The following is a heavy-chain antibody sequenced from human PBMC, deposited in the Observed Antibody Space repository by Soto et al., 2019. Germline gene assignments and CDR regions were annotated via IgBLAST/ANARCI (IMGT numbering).Heavy chain of an antibody. CDR1: GFTFSSYS. CDR2: ISSSNNNI. V-gene: IGHV3-21*01. J-gene: IGHJ3*02. D-gene: IGHD3-9*01. CDR3: ARSLRGILDAFDI. Sequence: GGSLRLSCAASGFTFSSYSMNWVRQAPGKGLEWVSSISSSNNNIYYADSVKGRFTISRDNAKNSLYLQMNTLRAEDTAVYYCARSLRGILDAFDIWGQGTMVTV.